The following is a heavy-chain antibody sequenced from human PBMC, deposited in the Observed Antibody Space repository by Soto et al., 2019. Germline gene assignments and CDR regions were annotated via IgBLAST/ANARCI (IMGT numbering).Heavy chain of an antibody. CDR3: ARGVAATAWGHDAFDI. CDR1: GGSISSYY. Sequence: PSETLSLTCTVSGGSISSYYWSWIRQPPGKGLEWIGYIYYSGSSNYNPSLKSRVTISVDTSKNQFSLKLSSVTAADTAVYYCARGVAATAWGHDAFDIWGQGTMVTVSS. D-gene: IGHD2-15*01. CDR2: IYYSGSS. J-gene: IGHJ3*02. V-gene: IGHV4-59*01.